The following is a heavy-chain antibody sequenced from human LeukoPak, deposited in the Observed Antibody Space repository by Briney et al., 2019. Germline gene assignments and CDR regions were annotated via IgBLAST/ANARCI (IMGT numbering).Heavy chain of an antibody. J-gene: IGHJ3*02. CDR2: ISSSGTAT. CDR3: ARPARSGIYYPDAFEN. D-gene: IGHD3-10*01. V-gene: IGHV3-11*04. Sequence: PGGSLRLSCAASGFTFNCVMSWVRQAPGKGLGWVSSISSSGTATYYAESVKGRFTISRDNAKNSLYLQMDSLKAEDTAMYYCARPARSGIYYPDAFENWGQGTMVTVSS. CDR1: GFTFNCV.